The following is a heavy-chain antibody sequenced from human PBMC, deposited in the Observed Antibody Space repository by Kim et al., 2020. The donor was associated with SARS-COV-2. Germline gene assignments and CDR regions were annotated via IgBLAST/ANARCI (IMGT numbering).Heavy chain of an antibody. CDR2: ISTSGSYI. CDR3: ARGRGLGISYFYYYRDV. V-gene: IGHV3-21*01. CDR1: GFSLSGYA. D-gene: IGHD2-15*01. Sequence: GGSLRLSCAASGFSLSGYAMVWVRQAPGKGLEWVSSISTSGSYINYADSVRGRVTISRDNAENSLFLQMNSLRVEDTAVYYCARGRGLGISYFYYYRDV. J-gene: IGHJ6*03.